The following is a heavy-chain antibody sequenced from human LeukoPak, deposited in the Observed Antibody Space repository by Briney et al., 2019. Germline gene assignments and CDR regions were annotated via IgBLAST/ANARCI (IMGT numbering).Heavy chain of an antibody. CDR2: SGPYNGNT. CDR3: ARRAPGKLAADY. CDR1: GYTFTNYG. Sequence: GASVKVPCKASGYTFTNYGISWVRQAPGQGLEWMGWSGPYNGNTNYTQKFQDRITMTTDTSTSTAYMELRSLRSDDTAMYYCARRAPGKLAADYWGQGTLVTVSS. J-gene: IGHJ4*02. D-gene: IGHD1-1*01. V-gene: IGHV1-18*01.